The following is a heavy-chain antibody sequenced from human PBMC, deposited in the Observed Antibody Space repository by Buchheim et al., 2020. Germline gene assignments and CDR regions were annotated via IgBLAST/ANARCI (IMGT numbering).Heavy chain of an antibody. V-gene: IGHV4-34*01. D-gene: IGHD3-3*01. CDR3: ARGFADFLSGYYLDY. Sequence: QVQLQQWGAGLLKPSETLSLTCAVYGGSFSGYYWSWIRQPPGKGLEWIGEINHSGSTNYNPSLKSRVTISVDTSKNQFSLKLSSVTAADTAVYYCARGFADFLSGYYLDYWGQGTL. CDR1: GGSFSGYY. J-gene: IGHJ4*02. CDR2: INHSGST.